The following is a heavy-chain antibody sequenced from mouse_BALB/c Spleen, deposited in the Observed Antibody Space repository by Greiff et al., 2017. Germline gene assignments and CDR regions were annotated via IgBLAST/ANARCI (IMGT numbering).Heavy chain of an antibody. D-gene: IGHD2-12*01. Sequence: VQLQQSGAELVRPGTSVKVSCKASGYAFTNYLIEWVKQRPGQGLEWIGVINPGSGGTNYNEKFKGKATLTADKSSSTAYMQLSSLTYDDSAVYFCARSCNISDDVPIDYWGQGTLVTVSA. CDR1: GYAFTNYL. CDR3: ARSCNISDDVPIDY. CDR2: INPGSGGT. V-gene: IGHV1-54*03. J-gene: IGHJ3*01.